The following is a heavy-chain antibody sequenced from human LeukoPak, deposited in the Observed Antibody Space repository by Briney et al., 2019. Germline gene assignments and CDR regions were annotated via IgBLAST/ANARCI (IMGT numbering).Heavy chain of an antibody. CDR3: AKAYCSSTSCYPLDY. CDR1: GFTLTNYA. V-gene: IGHV3-13*01. J-gene: IGHJ4*02. Sequence: PGGSQRLSCAASGFTLTNYAMHWVRQRAGEGLEWVSALGTAGDTFYPGSVKGRFTISRDNAKKSLFLQMNSLRAEDTAIYYCAKAYCSSTSCYPLDYWGQGTLVTVSS. D-gene: IGHD2-2*01. CDR2: LGTAGDT.